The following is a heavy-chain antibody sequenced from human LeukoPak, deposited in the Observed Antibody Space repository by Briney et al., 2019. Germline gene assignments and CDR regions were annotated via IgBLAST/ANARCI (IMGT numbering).Heavy chain of an antibody. CDR2: ISSSSSYI. CDR3: ARGGGSYCFDY. Sequence: GGSLRLSCAASGFTFSSYGMNWVRQAPGKGPEWVSSISSSSSYIYYADSVKGRFTISRDNAKNSLYLQMNSLRAEDTAVYYCARGGGSYCFDYWGQGTLVTVSS. V-gene: IGHV3-21*01. D-gene: IGHD1-26*01. J-gene: IGHJ4*02. CDR1: GFTFSSYG.